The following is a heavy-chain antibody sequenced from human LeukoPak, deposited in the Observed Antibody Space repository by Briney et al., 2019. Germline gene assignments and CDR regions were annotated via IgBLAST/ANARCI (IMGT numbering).Heavy chain of an antibody. Sequence: GGSLRLSCAASGFTFSDYYMSWIRQAPGKGLEWVANINQGGSETNYVDSVKGRFTISRDNAKNSLYLQMNSLRVEDTAVYYCARSIVGASGYWGQGTLVTVSS. D-gene: IGHD1-26*01. CDR3: ARSIVGASGY. V-gene: IGHV3-7*01. CDR2: INQGGSET. CDR1: GFTFSDYY. J-gene: IGHJ4*02.